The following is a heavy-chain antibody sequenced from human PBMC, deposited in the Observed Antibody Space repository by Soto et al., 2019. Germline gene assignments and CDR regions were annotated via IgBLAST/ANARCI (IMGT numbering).Heavy chain of an antibody. D-gene: IGHD1-26*01. CDR1: GFTFSTYG. J-gene: IGHJ4*02. CDR3: ARDRLLGNSFDY. CDR2: IWYDGSNK. Sequence: QVQLVESGGGVVQPGRSLRLSCAASGFTFSTYGMHWVRQAPGKGLEWVAVIWYDGSNKYYADSVTGRFTISRDNSKSTLYLQMNSLRAEDTAVYYCARDRLLGNSFDYWGPGSLVTVSS. V-gene: IGHV3-33*01.